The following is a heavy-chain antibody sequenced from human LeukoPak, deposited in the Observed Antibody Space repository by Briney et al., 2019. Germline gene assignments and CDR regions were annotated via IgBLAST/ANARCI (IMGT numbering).Heavy chain of an antibody. J-gene: IGHJ4*02. CDR3: ARLSSSTSWGMDFDY. CDR1: GYSFTDYF. D-gene: IGHD2-2*01. CDR2: INPDAGDT. Sequence: ASVKVSCKASGYSFTDYFLYWVRQAPGQGLEWMGRINPDAGDTNYAQTFQGRITMTRDTSISTAYMELSRLRSDDTAVYYCARLSSSTSWGMDFDYWGQGTLVTVSS. V-gene: IGHV1-2*06.